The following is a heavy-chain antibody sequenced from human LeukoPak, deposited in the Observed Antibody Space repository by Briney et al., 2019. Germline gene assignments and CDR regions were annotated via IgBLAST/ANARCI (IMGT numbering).Heavy chain of an antibody. V-gene: IGHV1-46*01. CDR1: GYTFITYY. D-gene: IGHD6-19*01. CDR2: ISPSGGST. CDR3: ARVSVAGTPDRDYFDY. Sequence: ASVKVSCKASGYTFITYYIHWVRQAPGQGLEWMGIISPSGGSTTYAQRFQGRVTMTGDTSTSTVYMEMSRLTSDDTAVYYCARVSVAGTPDRDYFDYWGQGTLVTVSS. J-gene: IGHJ4*02.